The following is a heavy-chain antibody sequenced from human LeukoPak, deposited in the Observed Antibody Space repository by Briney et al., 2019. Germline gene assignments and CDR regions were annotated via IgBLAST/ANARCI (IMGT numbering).Heavy chain of an antibody. CDR1: GFTFSSYG. Sequence: GRSLRLSCAASGFTFSSYGMHWVRQAPGKGLEWVAVISYDGSNKYYADSVKGRFTISRDNAKNSLHLQMNSLRAEDTAVYYCARDDRTYDFWSGYYAFDIWGPGTKVIVSS. CDR3: ARDDRTYDFWSGYYAFDI. J-gene: IGHJ3*02. D-gene: IGHD3-3*01. V-gene: IGHV3-30*03. CDR2: ISYDGSNK.